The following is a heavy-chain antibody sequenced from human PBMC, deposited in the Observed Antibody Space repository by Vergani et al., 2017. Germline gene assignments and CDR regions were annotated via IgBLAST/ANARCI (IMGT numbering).Heavy chain of an antibody. V-gene: IGHV4-30-4*08. CDR2: IYYSGST. CDR1: GGSISSGDYY. J-gene: IGHJ1*01. Sequence: QVQLQESGPGLVKPSQTLSLTCTVSGGSISSGDYYWSWIRQPPGKGLEWIGYIYYSGSTYYNPSLKSRLTISLDTSENHLSLKLTSVTDADTAVYYCTRHGRSGWAGYFQHWGQGTLVTASS. CDR3: TRHGRSGWAGYFQH. D-gene: IGHD6-19*01.